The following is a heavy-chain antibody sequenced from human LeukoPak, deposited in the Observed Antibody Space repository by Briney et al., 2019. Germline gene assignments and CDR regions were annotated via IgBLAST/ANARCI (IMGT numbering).Heavy chain of an antibody. D-gene: IGHD4/OR15-4a*01. CDR2: IYSDNT. Sequence: GGSLRLSCAASGFTFSSYEMNWVRQAPGKGLEWVSFIYSDNTHYSDSVKGRFTISRDNSKITLYLQMNSLGAEDTAVYYCARRAGAYSHPYDYWGQGTLVTVSS. CDR1: GFTFSSYE. CDR3: ARRAGAYSHPYDY. V-gene: IGHV3-53*01. J-gene: IGHJ4*02.